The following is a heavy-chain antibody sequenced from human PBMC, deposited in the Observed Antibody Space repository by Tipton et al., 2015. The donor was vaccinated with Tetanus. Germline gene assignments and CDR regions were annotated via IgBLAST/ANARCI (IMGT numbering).Heavy chain of an antibody. V-gene: IGHV3-7*01. J-gene: IGHJ6*02. CDR3: ALDPLELAEAV. CDR2: IKQDGSEK. Sequence: GSLRLSCAASGFTFSSYWMSWVRQAPGKGLEWVANIKQDGSEKYYVDSVKGRFTISRDNAKNSLYLQMNSLRAEDTAVYYCALDPLELAEAVWGQGTTVTVSS. CDR1: GFTFSSYW. D-gene: IGHD1-7*01.